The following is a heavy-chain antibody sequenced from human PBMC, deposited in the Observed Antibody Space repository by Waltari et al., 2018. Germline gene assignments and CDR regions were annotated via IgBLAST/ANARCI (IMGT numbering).Heavy chain of an antibody. J-gene: IGHJ3*02. V-gene: IGHV3-33*01. CDR2: IWYDGSNK. Sequence: QVQLVESGGGVVQSGRSLRLSCVGSGFTFTNHGMNWVRQAPGKGLEWVAVIWYDGSNKNYVDSVKDRFTISRDNSKNTMYLEMNRLRAEDTAVYFCARGDGGSGLGASDIWGQGTMVTVSS. CDR1: GFTFTNHG. D-gene: IGHD3-3*01. CDR3: ARGDGGSGLGASDI.